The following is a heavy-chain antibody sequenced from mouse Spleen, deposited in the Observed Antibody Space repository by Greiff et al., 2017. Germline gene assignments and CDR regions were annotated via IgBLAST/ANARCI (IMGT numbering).Heavy chain of an antibody. J-gene: IGHJ2*01. CDR3: ARHRGISGSSYAFDY. V-gene: IGHV5-9-3*01. Sequence: EVQRVESGGGLVKRGGSLKLSCAASGFTFSSYAMSWVRQTPEKRLEWVATISSGGGNTYYPDSVKGRFTISRDNAKNTLYLQMSSLKSEDTAMYYCARHRGISGSSYAFDYWGQGTTLTVSS. CDR2: ISSGGGNT. CDR1: GFTFSSYA. D-gene: IGHD1-1*01.